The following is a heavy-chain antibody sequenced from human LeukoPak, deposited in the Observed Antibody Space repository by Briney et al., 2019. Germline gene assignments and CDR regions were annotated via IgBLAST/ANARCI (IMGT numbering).Heavy chain of an antibody. J-gene: IGHJ3*02. CDR3: ARPGYSRDHDAFDI. V-gene: IGHV4-39*01. D-gene: IGHD6-13*01. Sequence: PSETLSLTCTVSGGSISSSSYYWGWIRQPPGKGLEWIGSIYYSGSTYYNPSLKSRVPISVDTSKNQFSLKLSSVTAADTAVYYCARPGYSRDHDAFDIWGQGTMVTVSS. CDR1: GGSISSSSYY. CDR2: IYYSGST.